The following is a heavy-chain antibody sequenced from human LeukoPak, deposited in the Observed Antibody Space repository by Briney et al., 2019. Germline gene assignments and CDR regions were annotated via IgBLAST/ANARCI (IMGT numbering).Heavy chain of an antibody. CDR2: ISSSSYI. D-gene: IGHD2-2*01. CDR3: AREFGPAAIVDYYYMDV. J-gene: IGHJ6*03. V-gene: IGHV3-21*01. CDR1: GFSFSSYS. Sequence: GGSLRPSCAASGFSFSSYSMNWVRQAPGKGLEWVSSISSSSYIYYVDSVKGRFTISRDNAKNSLYLQMNSLRAEDTAVYYCAREFGPAAIVDYYYMDVWGKGTTVTVSS.